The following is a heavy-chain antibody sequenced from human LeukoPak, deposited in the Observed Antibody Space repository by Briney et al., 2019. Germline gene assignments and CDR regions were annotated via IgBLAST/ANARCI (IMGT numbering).Heavy chain of an antibody. Sequence: GGSLRLSCAASGFTFNSYWMSWVRQAPGKGLEWVANIKQDGSEKYYVDSVKGRFTISGDNAKNSLYLQMNSLRAEDTAVYYCARAGVLECLSRLNYMDVWGKGTTVTVSS. D-gene: IGHD3-3*01. V-gene: IGHV3-7*01. CDR1: GFTFNSYW. J-gene: IGHJ6*03. CDR2: IKQDGSEK. CDR3: ARAGVLECLSRLNYMDV.